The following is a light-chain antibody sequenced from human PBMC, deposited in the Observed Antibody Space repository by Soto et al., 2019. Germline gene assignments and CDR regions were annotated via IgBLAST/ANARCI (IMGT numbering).Light chain of an antibody. J-gene: IGKJ2*01. Sequence: DVQMTQSPSTLSASVGDRVTITCRASQSVNMWLAWYQQKPGKAPNLLVHKASTLISGVPARFSGSGSGTEFTLNISSLQPDDFAIYYCQQYNTYPYAFGQGTKLEIK. V-gene: IGKV1-5*03. CDR1: QSVNMW. CDR2: KAS. CDR3: QQYNTYPYA.